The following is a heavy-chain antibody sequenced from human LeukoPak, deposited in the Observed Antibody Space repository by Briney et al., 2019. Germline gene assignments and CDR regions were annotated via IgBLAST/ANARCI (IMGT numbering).Heavy chain of an antibody. CDR3: ASDISYDSSGYLGYYFDC. V-gene: IGHV1-46*01. J-gene: IGHJ4*02. D-gene: IGHD3-22*01. Sequence: ASVKGSCKASGYTFTSHYMHWVRQAPGQGLEWMGIINPSGGSTSYAQKFQGRVTMTRDPSRRTVYMELSSLRSEDTAVYYCASDISYDSSGYLGYYFDCWGQGTLVTVAS. CDR1: GYTFTSHY. CDR2: INPSGGST.